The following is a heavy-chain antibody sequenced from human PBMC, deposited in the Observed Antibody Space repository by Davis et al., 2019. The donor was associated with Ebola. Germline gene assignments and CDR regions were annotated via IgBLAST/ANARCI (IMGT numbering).Heavy chain of an antibody. CDR2: INPHNGNT. CDR3: ARVGAEIFFNWFDP. V-gene: IGHV1-18*04. CDR1: GYTFTNYG. D-gene: IGHD1-26*01. Sequence: ASVKVSCKASGYTFTNYGITWVRQAPGQGLEWMGWINPHNGNTNYAQNVQGRVIMTSDTATTTAYMEVGSLRSDDTAVYYCARVGAEIFFNWFDPWGQGTLVTVSS. J-gene: IGHJ5*02.